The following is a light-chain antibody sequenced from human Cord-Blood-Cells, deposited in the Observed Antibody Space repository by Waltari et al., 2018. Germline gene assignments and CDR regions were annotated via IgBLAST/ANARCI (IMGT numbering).Light chain of an antibody. V-gene: IGLV2-14*01. CDR1: SSDVGGYNY. J-gene: IGLJ1*01. Sequence: QSALTQPAYVSGSPGQSITISCTGTSSDVGGYNYVSCYQQHPGKAPKLMIYEVSNRPSGVSNRFSGSKSGNTASLTISGLQAEDEADYYCSSYTSSSTLVFGTGTKVTVL. CDR3: SSYTSSSTLV. CDR2: EVS.